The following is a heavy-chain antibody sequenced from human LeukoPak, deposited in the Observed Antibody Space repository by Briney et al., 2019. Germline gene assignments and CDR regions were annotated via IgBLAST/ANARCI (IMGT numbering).Heavy chain of an antibody. CDR3: ARDDALGGNALDI. V-gene: IGHV3-33*01. J-gene: IGHJ3*02. CDR2: ILNDGSQE. D-gene: IGHD7-27*01. CDR1: GFTFSSYG. Sequence: PGGSLRLSCAASGFTFSSYGMHWVRQAPGKGLEWVAIILNDGSQEKYADSVKGRFTISRDNSKNTLFLQMNSLRAEDTAAYYCARDDALGGNALDIWGQRTMVTVSS.